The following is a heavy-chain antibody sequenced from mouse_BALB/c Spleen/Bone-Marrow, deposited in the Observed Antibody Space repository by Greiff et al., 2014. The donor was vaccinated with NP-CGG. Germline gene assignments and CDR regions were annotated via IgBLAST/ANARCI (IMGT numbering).Heavy chain of an antibody. J-gene: IGHJ4*01. D-gene: IGHD2-2*01. CDR2: IDPETGGT. Sequence: QVQLKESGAELVRPGASVTLSCKASGYKFTDYEMHWGKQTPVHGLEWIGSIDPETGGTAYNQNFKGKATLTADRSSTTAYMELRSLTSEDSAVYYCTREGIYFGYDVPMDYWGQGTSVTVSS. CDR1: GYKFTDYE. CDR3: TREGIYFGYDVPMDY. V-gene: IGHV1-15*01.